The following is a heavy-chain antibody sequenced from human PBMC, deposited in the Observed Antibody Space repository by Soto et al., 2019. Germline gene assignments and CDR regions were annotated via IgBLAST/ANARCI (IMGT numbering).Heavy chain of an antibody. J-gene: IGHJ4*02. V-gene: IGHV3-33*01. CDR1: GFTFSSYG. CDR3: ARVGSSGSFDY. CDR2: IWYDGSNK. D-gene: IGHD6-13*01. Sequence: QAQLVESGGGVVQPGRSLRLSCAASGFTFSSYGMHWVRQAPGKGLEWVAIIWYDGSNKYYADSVKGRFTISRDSSKKTLYLQMNSLRAEDTAVYYCARVGSSGSFDYWGQGTLVTVSS.